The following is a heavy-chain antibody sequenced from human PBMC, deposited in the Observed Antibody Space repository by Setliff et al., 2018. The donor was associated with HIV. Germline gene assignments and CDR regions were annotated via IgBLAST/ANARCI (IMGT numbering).Heavy chain of an antibody. CDR2: INSDGSST. CDR3: ARARGGNSEWSY. D-gene: IGHD2-15*01. J-gene: IGHJ4*02. CDR1: GFTLSNFW. Sequence: PGGSLRLSCVASGFTLSNFWMHWVRQVPGKGLVWVSRINSDGSSTTYADFVKGRFTISRDNAKNTLYLQMNSMRAEDTAVYSCARARGGNSEWSYWGQGTLVTVSS. V-gene: IGHV3-74*03.